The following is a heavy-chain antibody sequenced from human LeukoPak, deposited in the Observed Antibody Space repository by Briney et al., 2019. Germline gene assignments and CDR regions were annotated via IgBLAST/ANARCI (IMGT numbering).Heavy chain of an antibody. CDR3: TRFGSDDGEYAY. CDR2: VRSKANSYAT. V-gene: IGHV3-73*01. CDR1: GFTFSGSA. D-gene: IGHD1-1*01. J-gene: IGHJ4*02. Sequence: GGSLKLSCAASGFTFSGSAMHWVRQASGKGLEWVGRVRSKANSYATAYAASVKGRFTISRDDSKNTAYLQLNSLKTEDTAVYYCTRFGSDDGEYAYWGQGTLVTVSS.